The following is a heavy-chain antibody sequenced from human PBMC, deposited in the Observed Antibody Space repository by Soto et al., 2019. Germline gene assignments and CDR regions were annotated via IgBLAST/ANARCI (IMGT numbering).Heavy chain of an antibody. D-gene: IGHD4-17*01. CDR1: GFTFSSYS. V-gene: IGHV3-21*01. J-gene: IGHJ6*03. CDR2: ISSSSSYI. CDR3: ARADYGEYYYYYYMDV. Sequence: GGSLRLSCAASGFTFSSYSMNWVRQAPGKGLEWVSSISSSSSYIYYADSVKGRFTISRDNAKNSLYLQMNSLRAEDTAVYYCARADYGEYYYYYYMDVWGKGTTVTVSS.